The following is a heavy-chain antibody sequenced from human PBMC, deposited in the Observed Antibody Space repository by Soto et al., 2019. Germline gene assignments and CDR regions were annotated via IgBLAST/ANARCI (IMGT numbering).Heavy chain of an antibody. Sequence: EVQLLESGGGLVQPGGSLRLSCAASGFTFSTYSMAWVRQAPGKGPEWVSGLSGGGINTFYVDSVKGRFTISVDNSKNTVDLQMNSLRVEDTAVYYCAKWSGYGDEWGQGTLVTVSS. CDR1: GFTFSTYS. CDR2: LSGGGINT. D-gene: IGHD5-12*01. V-gene: IGHV3-23*01. CDR3: AKWSGYGDE. J-gene: IGHJ4*02.